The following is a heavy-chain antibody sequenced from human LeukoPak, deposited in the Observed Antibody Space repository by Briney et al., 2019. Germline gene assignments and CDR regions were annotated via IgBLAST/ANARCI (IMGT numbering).Heavy chain of an antibody. J-gene: IGHJ4*02. V-gene: IGHV3-23*01. CDR2: ISGSGGST. CDR3: AKLGVPYDFWSGYLTLTDY. D-gene: IGHD3-3*01. CDR1: GFTFSSYG. Sequence: GGSLRLSCAASGFTFSSYGMHWVRQAPGKGLEWVSAISGSGGSTYYADSVKGRFTISRDNSKNTLYLQMNSLRAEDTAVYYCAKLGVPYDFWSGYLTLTDYWGQGTLVTVSS.